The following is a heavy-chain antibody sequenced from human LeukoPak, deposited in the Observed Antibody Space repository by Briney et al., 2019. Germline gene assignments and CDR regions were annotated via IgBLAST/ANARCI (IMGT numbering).Heavy chain of an antibody. CDR2: ISYDGSNK. CDR1: GFTFSSYG. V-gene: IGHV3-30*03. CDR3: VMKWGGAYSSDWYYFDY. D-gene: IGHD6-19*01. Sequence: GRSLRLSCAASGFTFSSYGMHWVRQAPGKGLEWVAVISYDGSNKYYADSVKGRFTISRDNSKNTLYLQMNSLRAEDTALYFCVMKWGGAYSSDWYYFDYWGQGALVTVSS. J-gene: IGHJ4*02.